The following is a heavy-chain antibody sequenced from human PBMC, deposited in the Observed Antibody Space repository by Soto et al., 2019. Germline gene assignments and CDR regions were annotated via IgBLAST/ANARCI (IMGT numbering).Heavy chain of an antibody. J-gene: IGHJ6*03. V-gene: IGHV3-9*01. Sequence: GGSLRLSCAASGFTFDDYAMHWVRQAPGKGLEWVSGISWNSGSIGYADSVKGRFTISRDNAKNSLYLQMNSLRAEDTALYYCAKAGGTTVTDYYYMDVWGKGTTVTVSS. CDR2: ISWNSGSI. CDR1: GFTFDDYA. CDR3: AKAGGTTVTDYYYMDV. D-gene: IGHD4-17*01.